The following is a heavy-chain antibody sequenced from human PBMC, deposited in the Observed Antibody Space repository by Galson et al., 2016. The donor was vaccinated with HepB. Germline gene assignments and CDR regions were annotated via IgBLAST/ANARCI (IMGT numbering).Heavy chain of an antibody. D-gene: IGHD3-10*01. CDR2: ISGSAIST. Sequence: SLRLSCAASGFNFNNYAMNWVRQAPGKGLDWVAVISGSAISTYYADAVKGRFTISRDNSRNTLYLKMNSLRVEDAAIYYCAKDHLWPGPINGMDVWGQGTTVTVSS. CDR1: GFNFNNYA. J-gene: IGHJ6*02. V-gene: IGHV3-23*01. CDR3: AKDHLWPGPINGMDV.